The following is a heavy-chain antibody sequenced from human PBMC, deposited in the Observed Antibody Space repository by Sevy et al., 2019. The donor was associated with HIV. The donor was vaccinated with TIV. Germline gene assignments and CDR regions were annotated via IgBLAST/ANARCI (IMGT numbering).Heavy chain of an antibody. CDR2: IRRNSHEPYGGTT. J-gene: IGHJ4*02. D-gene: IGHD5-12*01. CDR1: GFTFGDYA. Sequence: GGSLRLSCTSSGFTFGDYAMSWFRQAPGKGLEWVAFIRRNSHEPYGGTTEYAASVKGRFTISRDDSKSIAYLQMNSLKTEDTAVYYCTRALATADTPEYYFDFWGQGILVTVSS. V-gene: IGHV3-49*03. CDR3: TRALATADTPEYYFDF.